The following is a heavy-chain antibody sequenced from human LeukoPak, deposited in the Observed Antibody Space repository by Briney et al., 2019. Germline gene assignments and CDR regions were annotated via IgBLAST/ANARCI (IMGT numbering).Heavy chain of an antibody. Sequence: GESLKISCKGSGYSFTSYWIGWVRQMPGKGLEWMGIIYPGDSDTRYSPSFQGQVPISADKSISTAYLQWSSLKASDTAMYYCARDSSGYYYGGDAFDIWGQGTMVTVSS. J-gene: IGHJ3*02. V-gene: IGHV5-51*01. D-gene: IGHD3-22*01. CDR3: ARDSSGYYYGGDAFDI. CDR2: IYPGDSDT. CDR1: GYSFTSYW.